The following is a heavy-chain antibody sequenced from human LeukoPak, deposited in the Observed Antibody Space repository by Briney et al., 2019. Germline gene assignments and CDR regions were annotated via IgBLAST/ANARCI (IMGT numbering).Heavy chain of an antibody. CDR2: INPNSGGT. V-gene: IGHV1-2*02. D-gene: IGHD6-19*01. J-gene: IGHJ6*02. CDR1: GYTFTGYY. Sequence: GASVKVSCKASGYTFTGYYMHWVRQAPGQGLEWMGWINPNSGGTNYAQKSQGRVTMTRDTSISTAYMELSRLRSDDTAVYYCARVGRSGWYYYGMDVWGQGTTVTVSS. CDR3: ARVGRSGWYYYGMDV.